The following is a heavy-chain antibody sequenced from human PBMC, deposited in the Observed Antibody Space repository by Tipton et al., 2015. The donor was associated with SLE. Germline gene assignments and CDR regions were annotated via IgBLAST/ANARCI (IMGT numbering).Heavy chain of an antibody. CDR2: IKQDGSEK. Sequence: SLRLSCAASGFTSSSYWMNWVRQAPGKGLEWVANIKQDGSEKHYVDSVKGRFTISRDNAKNSVFLQMNSLRVEDTAVYHCAREMTFRAFDIWGQGTMVTVSS. V-gene: IGHV3-7*01. J-gene: IGHJ3*02. D-gene: IGHD3-16*01. CDR1: GFTSSSYW. CDR3: AREMTFRAFDI.